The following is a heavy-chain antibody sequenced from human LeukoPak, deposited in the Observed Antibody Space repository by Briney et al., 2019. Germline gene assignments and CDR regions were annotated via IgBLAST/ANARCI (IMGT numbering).Heavy chain of an antibody. CDR2: FYHGGST. CDR3: ARGQGYYDSSGYYGDV. Sequence: PSETLSLTCTVSGYSISTGYYWDWIRQPPGKGLEWIGTFYHGGSTYYNPSLKSRVTISVDTSKNQFSLNLTSVTAADTAVYYCARGQGYYDSSGYYGDVWGKGTTVTVSS. J-gene: IGHJ6*04. D-gene: IGHD3-22*01. CDR1: GYSISTGYY. V-gene: IGHV4-38-2*02.